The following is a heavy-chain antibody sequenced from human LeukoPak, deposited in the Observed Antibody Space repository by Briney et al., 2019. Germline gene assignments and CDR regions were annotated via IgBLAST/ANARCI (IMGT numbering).Heavy chain of an antibody. CDR3: ARGYSGYEY. Sequence: PGGSLRLSCAASGFTFSNFWMSWVRQAPGKGLVWVSRIFSDGSTTNYADSVKGRFTISRDNAKNTLYLQMNSLRAEDTAVYYCARGYSGYEYWGQGTLVTVSS. D-gene: IGHD5-12*01. CDR2: IFSDGSTT. V-gene: IGHV3-74*01. J-gene: IGHJ4*02. CDR1: GFTFSNFW.